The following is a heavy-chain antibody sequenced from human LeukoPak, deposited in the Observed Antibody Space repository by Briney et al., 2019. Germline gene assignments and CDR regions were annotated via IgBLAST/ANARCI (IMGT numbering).Heavy chain of an antibody. CDR2: IHSTSTYI. Sequence: GGSLRLSCAASRLTFSPYNMNWVRQAPGKGLEWVSSIHSTSTYIYYAESVKGRFHISRDNAKNSLYLQMDSLRAENTAVYYCARDSLVGSTTPVFDYWGQGTLVTVSS. CDR3: ARDSLVGSTTPVFDY. J-gene: IGHJ4*02. D-gene: IGHD1-26*01. CDR1: RLTFSPYN. V-gene: IGHV3-21*04.